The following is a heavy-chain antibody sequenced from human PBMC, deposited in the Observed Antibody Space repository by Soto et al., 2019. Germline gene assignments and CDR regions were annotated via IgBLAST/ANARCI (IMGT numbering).Heavy chain of an antibody. J-gene: IGHJ6*02. D-gene: IGHD6-6*01. CDR1: GYTLTELS. CDR3: ATDQQLVQEVYYYGMDV. V-gene: IGHV1-24*01. Sequence: GASVKVSCKVSGYTLTELSMHWVRQAPGKGLEWMGGFDPEDGETIYAQKFQGRVTMTEDTSTDTAYMELSSLRPEDTAVYYCATDQQLVQEVYYYGMDVWGQGTTVTVSS. CDR2: FDPEDGET.